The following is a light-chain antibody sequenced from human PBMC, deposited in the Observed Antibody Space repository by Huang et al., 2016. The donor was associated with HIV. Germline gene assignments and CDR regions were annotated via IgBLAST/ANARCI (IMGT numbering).Light chain of an antibody. J-gene: IGKJ2*01. V-gene: IGKV1-5*03. CDR3: QQYNSYSGT. Sequence: DIQMTQSPSTLSASVGDRVTITCRASQSIRSWLAWYKQKPGKAPKLLVYKASGLESGVPSRFSGSGSGTEFTLTISSLQPDDFATYYCQQYNSYSGTFGQGTKLEIK. CDR1: QSIRSW. CDR2: KAS.